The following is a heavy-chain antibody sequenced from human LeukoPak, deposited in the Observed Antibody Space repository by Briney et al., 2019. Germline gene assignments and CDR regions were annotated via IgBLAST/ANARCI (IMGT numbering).Heavy chain of an antibody. Sequence: SETLSLTCTVSGGSISSSGYCWGWVRQPPGKELEWIGSIYYSGSSHYNPSLKSRVSMSRDTAKNQFSLNLSSVTAADTAVYYCARVGVTADFDYWGQGTLVTVSS. V-gene: IGHV4-39*07. CDR2: IYYSGSS. D-gene: IGHD1-26*01. J-gene: IGHJ4*02. CDR1: GGSISSSGYC. CDR3: ARVGVTADFDY.